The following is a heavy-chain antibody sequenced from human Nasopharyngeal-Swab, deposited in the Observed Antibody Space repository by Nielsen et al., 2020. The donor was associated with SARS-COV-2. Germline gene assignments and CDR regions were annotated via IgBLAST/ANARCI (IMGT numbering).Heavy chain of an antibody. CDR1: GGSISSGGYY. V-gene: IGHV4-31*03. CDR3: ARADRGYYGSGSPRAFDI. Sequence: SETLSLTCTVSGGSISSGGYYWSWIRQHPGKGLEWIGYIYYSGSTYYNPSLKSRVTISVDTSKNQFSLKLSSVTAADTAVYYCARADRGYYGSGSPRAFDIWGQGTMVTVSS. CDR2: IYYSGST. J-gene: IGHJ3*02. D-gene: IGHD3-10*01.